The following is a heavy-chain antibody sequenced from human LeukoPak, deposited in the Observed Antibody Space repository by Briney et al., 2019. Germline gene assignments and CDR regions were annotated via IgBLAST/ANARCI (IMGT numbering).Heavy chain of an antibody. D-gene: IGHD6-19*01. CDR1: GFTFSSYS. Sequence: GGSLRLSCAASGFTFSSYSMNWVRQAPGKGLEWVSSISSSSSYIYYADSVKGRFTISRDNAKNSLYLQMNSLRAGDTAVYYCARDGEFSSGWYPYYYGMDVWGQGTTVTVSS. J-gene: IGHJ6*02. CDR3: ARDGEFSSGWYPYYYGMDV. V-gene: IGHV3-21*01. CDR2: ISSSSSYI.